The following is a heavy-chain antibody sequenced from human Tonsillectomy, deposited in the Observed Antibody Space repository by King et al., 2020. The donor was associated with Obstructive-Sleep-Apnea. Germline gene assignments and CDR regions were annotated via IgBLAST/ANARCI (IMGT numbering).Heavy chain of an antibody. Sequence: VQLQQWGAGLLKPSETLSLTCAVYGGSFSGYYWSWIRQPPGKGLEWIGEINHSGSTNYNPSLKSRVTISVDTSKNQFSLKMSSVTAADTAVYYCARGEDYYDSIGYHRWGQGTLVTVSS. CDR1: GGSFSGYY. D-gene: IGHD3-22*01. J-gene: IGHJ5*02. V-gene: IGHV4-34*01. CDR3: ARGEDYYDSIGYHR. CDR2: INHSGST.